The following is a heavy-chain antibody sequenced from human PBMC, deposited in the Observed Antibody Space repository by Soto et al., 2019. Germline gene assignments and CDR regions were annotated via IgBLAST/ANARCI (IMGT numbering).Heavy chain of an antibody. CDR2: IDPSDSYT. CDR3: ARPQYYYDSSGYYGFKGMDV. D-gene: IGHD3-22*01. Sequence: PGESLKISCKGSGYSFTSYWISWVRQMPGKGLEWMGRIDPSDSYTNYSPSFQGHVTISADKSISTAYLQWSSLKASDTAMYYCARPQYYYDSSGYYGFKGMDVWGQGTTVTVSS. CDR1: GYSFTSYW. V-gene: IGHV5-10-1*01. J-gene: IGHJ6*02.